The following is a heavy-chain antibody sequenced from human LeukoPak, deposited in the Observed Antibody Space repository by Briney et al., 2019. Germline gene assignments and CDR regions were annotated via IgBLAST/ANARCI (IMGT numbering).Heavy chain of an antibody. Sequence: SETLSLTCTVSGGSISSYYWSWIRQPPGKGLEWIGYIYYSGSTNYNPSLKSRVTISVDTSKNQFSLKLSSVTAADTAVYYCARSRVGYYMDVWGKGTTVTVSS. CDR2: IYYSGST. V-gene: IGHV4-59*01. CDR3: ARSRVGYYMDV. CDR1: GGSISSYY. J-gene: IGHJ6*03.